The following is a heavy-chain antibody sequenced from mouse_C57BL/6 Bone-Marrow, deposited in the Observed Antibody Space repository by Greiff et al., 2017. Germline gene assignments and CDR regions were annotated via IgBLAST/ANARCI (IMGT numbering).Heavy chain of an antibody. V-gene: IGHV5-6*01. Sequence: EVKLMESGGDLVKPGGSLKLSCAASGFTFSSYGMSWVRQTPDKRLEWVATISSGGSYTYYPDSVKGRFTISRDNAKNTLYLQMSSLKSEGTAMYYCARVSYYLDYWGHGTTLTVSS. CDR1: GFTFSSYG. CDR3: ARVSYYLDY. D-gene: IGHD6-2*01. J-gene: IGHJ2*01. CDR2: ISSGGSYT.